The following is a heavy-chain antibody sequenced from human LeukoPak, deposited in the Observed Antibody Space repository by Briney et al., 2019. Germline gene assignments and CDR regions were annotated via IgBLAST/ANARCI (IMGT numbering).Heavy chain of an antibody. V-gene: IGHV3-23*01. J-gene: IGHJ4*02. D-gene: IGHD6-13*01. CDR1: GFTFSTYA. CDR3: AKAHSNSWYFAFDC. Sequence: GGSLRLSCVASGFTFSTYAMSWVRQAPGKGLEWVSTISVSGGSTDSPDSVKGRFTISRDNSKNTLSLQMNSLRAEDTAVYYCAKAHSNSWYFAFDCWGQGILVTVSS. CDR2: ISVSGGST.